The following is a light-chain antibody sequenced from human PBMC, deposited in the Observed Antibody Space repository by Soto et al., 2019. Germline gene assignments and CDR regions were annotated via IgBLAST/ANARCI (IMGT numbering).Light chain of an antibody. CDR3: QQSCISPHT. J-gene: IGKJ4*01. V-gene: IGKV3-20*01. CDR2: GAS. Sequence: EIVLTQSPGTLSLSPGERATLSCRASQSVSSSYLAWYQQKPGQAPRLLIYGASSRATGIPARFSGSGSGTDFTLTIRRLEPEDLEVYYCQQSCISPHTFGCGTTGEIQ. CDR1: QSVSSSY.